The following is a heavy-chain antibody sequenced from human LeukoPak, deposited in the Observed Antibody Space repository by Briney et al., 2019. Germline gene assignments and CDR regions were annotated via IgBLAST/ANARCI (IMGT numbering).Heavy chain of an antibody. CDR3: ASLQYDFWSGYYRLSWFDP. Sequence: PSQTLSLTCTVSGGSISSHYWSWIRQPPGKGLEWIGYIYYSGSTNYNPSLKSRVTISVDTSKNQFSLKLSSVTAADTAVYYCASLQYDFWSGYYRLSWFDPWGQGTLVTVSS. D-gene: IGHD3-3*01. J-gene: IGHJ5*02. V-gene: IGHV4-59*11. CDR2: IYYSGST. CDR1: GGSISSHY.